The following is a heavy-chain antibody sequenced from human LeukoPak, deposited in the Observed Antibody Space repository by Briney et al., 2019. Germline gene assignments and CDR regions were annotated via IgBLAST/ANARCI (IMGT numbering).Heavy chain of an antibody. CDR2: IYYSGST. D-gene: IGHD1-26*01. CDR1: GGSINNYY. CDR3: ARPRGGVGATTYFDY. V-gene: IGHV4-59*08. J-gene: IGHJ4*02. Sequence: PSETLSLTCTVSGGSINNYYWSWIRQPPGKGLEWIGYIYYSGSTNYNPSLKSRVTISVDTSKNQFSLKLSSVTAADTAVYYCARPRGGVGATTYFDYWGQGTLVTVSS.